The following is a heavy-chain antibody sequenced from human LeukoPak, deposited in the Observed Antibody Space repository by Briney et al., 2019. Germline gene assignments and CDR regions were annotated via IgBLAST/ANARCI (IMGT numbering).Heavy chain of an antibody. CDR2: ISYDGSNK. V-gene: IGHV3-30-3*01. CDR1: GFSFSSYA. Sequence: GGSLLLSCAAAGFSFSSYAMQWGRPAPGKGLERVAVISYDGSNKYYADSVKGRFTISRDNSKNTLYLQMNSLRAEDTAVYYCARSYYDILTGYPPPPNFDYWGQGTLVTVSS. J-gene: IGHJ4*02. CDR3: ARSYYDILTGYPPPPNFDY. D-gene: IGHD3-9*01.